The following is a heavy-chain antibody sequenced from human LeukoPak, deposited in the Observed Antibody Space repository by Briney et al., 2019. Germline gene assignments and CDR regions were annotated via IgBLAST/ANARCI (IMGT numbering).Heavy chain of an antibody. D-gene: IGHD2-2*01. CDR3: ARESTSGWFDF. Sequence: PGRSLRLSCATSGFTFNTFNVHWLRQAPGKGLEWATCMSYDGTNRFSADSVKGRFTISRDSSKNTVYLQMDSLRVEDTGLYYCARESTSGWFDFWGQGTPVTVSS. CDR1: GFTFNTFN. CDR2: MSYDGTNR. V-gene: IGHV3-30-3*01. J-gene: IGHJ5*01.